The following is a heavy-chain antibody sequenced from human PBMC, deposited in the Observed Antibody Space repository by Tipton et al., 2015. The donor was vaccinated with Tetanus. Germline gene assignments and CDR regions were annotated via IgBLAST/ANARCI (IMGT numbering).Heavy chain of an antibody. CDR3: ARHQSGYFTPFDS. Sequence: TLSLTCTVSGDSIDGGTFYWGWIRQPPGKGLEWIGSVYESGDTYYIPSLKSRVTILVDTSKNQFSLNLKSMVAADTAVYCCARHQSGYFTPFDSWGQGTLVTVSS. D-gene: IGHD3-3*01. CDR1: GDSIDGGTFY. V-gene: IGHV4-39*01. CDR2: VYESGDT. J-gene: IGHJ4*02.